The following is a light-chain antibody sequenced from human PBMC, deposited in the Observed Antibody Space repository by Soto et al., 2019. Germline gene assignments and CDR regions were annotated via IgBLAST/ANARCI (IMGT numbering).Light chain of an antibody. CDR1: QGIRND. Sequence: AIQMTQSPPSLSASVGDRVTITCRASQGIRNDLAWYQQKPGKAPKLLIYAASNLQGGVPSRFTGRGSGRDFTLTISSLQPEDFSTYYCLQYYNYPYAFGQRTKLEIK. V-gene: IGKV1-6*01. J-gene: IGKJ2*01. CDR2: AAS. CDR3: LQYYNYPYA.